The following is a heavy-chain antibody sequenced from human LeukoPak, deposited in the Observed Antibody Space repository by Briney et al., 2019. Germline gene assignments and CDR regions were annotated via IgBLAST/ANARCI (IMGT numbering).Heavy chain of an antibody. CDR3: ARVTGNSATYPIFDY. J-gene: IGHJ4*02. V-gene: IGHV3-23*01. CDR2: ISANGGST. Sequence: QPGGSLRLSCAASGFTFSSYAMTWVHQAPGKGLEWVSSISANGGSTYYADSVKGRFTISRDNSKNTLYLQMNSLRDDDTAVYYCARVTGNSATYPIFDYWGQGTLVTVSS. CDR1: GFTFSSYA. D-gene: IGHD1-26*01.